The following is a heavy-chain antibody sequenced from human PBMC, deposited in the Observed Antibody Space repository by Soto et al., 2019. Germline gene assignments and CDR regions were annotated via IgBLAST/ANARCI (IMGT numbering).Heavy chain of an antibody. Sequence: SETLSLTCTVSGGSISRSSYYWGWIRQPPGKGLEWIGSIYYSGSTYYNPSLKSRVTISVDTSKNQFSLKLSSVTAADTGVYYCTAGFYNSGGVDSWGRGTQVTVSS. J-gene: IGHJ4*02. D-gene: IGHD2-8*02. V-gene: IGHV4-39*03. CDR1: GGSISRSSYY. CDR3: TAGFYNSGGVDS. CDR2: IYYSGST.